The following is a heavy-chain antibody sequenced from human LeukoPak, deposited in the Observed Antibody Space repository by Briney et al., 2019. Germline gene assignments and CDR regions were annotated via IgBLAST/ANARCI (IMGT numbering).Heavy chain of an antibody. CDR3: AKDNNEYYFDY. CDR1: GFTLSSFE. D-gene: IGHD2-8*01. J-gene: IGHJ4*02. Sequence: GSLRLSCAASGFTLSSFEMNWVRQAPGKGLEWVSYISSSGRTIYYADSVKGRFTISRDNAKNSLYLQMNSLRAEDTALYYCAKDNNEYYFDYWGQGTLVTVSS. V-gene: IGHV3-48*03. CDR2: ISSSGRTI.